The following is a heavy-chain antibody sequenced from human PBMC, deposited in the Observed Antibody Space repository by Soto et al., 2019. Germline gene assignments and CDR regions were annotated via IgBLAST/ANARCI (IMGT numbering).Heavy chain of an antibody. V-gene: IGHV3-13*01. CDR3: ARELHGGSYGMDV. J-gene: IGHJ6*02. Sequence: EVQLVESGGGLVQPGGSLRLSCAASGFTFSNYDMHWVRQVTGKGLEWVSGITTAGDTYYSGSVKGRFTISREKAKNSFYLQRNSLSAGDTAVYYCARELHGGSYGMDVWGQGTTVIVSS. CDR2: ITTAGDT. CDR1: GFTFSNYD.